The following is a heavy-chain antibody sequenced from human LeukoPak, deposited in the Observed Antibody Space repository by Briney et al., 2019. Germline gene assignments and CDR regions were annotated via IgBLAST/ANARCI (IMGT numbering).Heavy chain of an antibody. J-gene: IGHJ4*02. CDR3: ARPYGSGSFPPGYFDN. V-gene: IGHV3-53*05. D-gene: IGHD3-10*01. CDR2: IYSGYNT. Sequence: GGSLRLSCAASGFIVSNNYMSWVRQAPGKGLEWVSAIYSGYNTDYADSVKGRFTISKDSSNNTLYLQMNSLRSEDTAVYYCARPYGSGSFPPGYFDNWGQGILVTVSS. CDR1: GFIVSNNY.